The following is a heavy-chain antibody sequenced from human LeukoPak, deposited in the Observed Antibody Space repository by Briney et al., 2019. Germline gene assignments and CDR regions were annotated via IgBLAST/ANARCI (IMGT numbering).Heavy chain of an antibody. CDR3: ASDDPLRAFDI. J-gene: IGHJ3*02. CDR2: IYYSGST. V-gene: IGHV4-39*01. Sequence: PSETLSLTCTVSGGSISRSSYYWGWIRQPPGKGLEWIGSIYYSGSTYYNPSLKSRVTISVDTSKNQFSLKLSSVTAADTAVYYCASDDPLRAFDIWGQGTMVTVSS. CDR1: GGSISRSSYY. D-gene: IGHD3-10*01.